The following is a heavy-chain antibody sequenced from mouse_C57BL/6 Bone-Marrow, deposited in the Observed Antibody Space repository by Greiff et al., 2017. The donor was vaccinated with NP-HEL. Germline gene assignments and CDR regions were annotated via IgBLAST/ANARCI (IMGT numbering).Heavy chain of an antibody. Sequence: QVQLQQPGAELVMPGASVKLSCKASGYTFTSYWMHWVKQRPGQGLEWIGEIDPSDSYTNYNQKFKGKSTLTVDKSSSTAYMQLSSLTSEDSAVYYCASNYGSSYYYFDYWGQGTTLTVSS. CDR1: GYTFTSYW. D-gene: IGHD1-1*01. CDR3: ASNYGSSYYYFDY. CDR2: IDPSDSYT. V-gene: IGHV1-69*01. J-gene: IGHJ2*01.